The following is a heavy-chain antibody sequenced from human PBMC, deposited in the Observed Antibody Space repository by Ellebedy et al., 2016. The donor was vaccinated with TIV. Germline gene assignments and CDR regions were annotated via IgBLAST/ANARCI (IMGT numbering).Heavy chain of an antibody. V-gene: IGHV3-30-3*01. J-gene: IGHJ6*02. D-gene: IGHD3-3*01. CDR1: GFTLSSYA. CDR3: ARDRDFWSGYYIRPLGV. CDR2: ISSDGSNK. Sequence: GESLKISXAASGFTLSSYAVHWVRQAPGKGLEWVAVISSDGSNKYYADSVKGRFTISRDNSKNTLYLQMNSLRPDDTAVYYCARDRDFWSGYYIRPLGVWGQGTTVTVSS.